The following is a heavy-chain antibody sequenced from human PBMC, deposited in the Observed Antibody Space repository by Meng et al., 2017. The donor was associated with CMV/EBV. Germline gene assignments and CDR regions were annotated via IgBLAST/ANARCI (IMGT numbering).Heavy chain of an antibody. D-gene: IGHD6-6*01. CDR1: GFTFSSYW. J-gene: IGHJ6*02. Sequence: GESLKISCAASGFTFSSYWMHWVRQAPGKGLVWVSRINSDGSSTSYADSVKGRFTISRDNAKNTLYLQRNSLRAEDTAVYYCARDQVTPGFYYSSSSTQYGMDVWGQGTTVTVSS. CDR3: ARDQVTPGFYYSSSSTQYGMDV. V-gene: IGHV3-74*01. CDR2: INSDGSST.